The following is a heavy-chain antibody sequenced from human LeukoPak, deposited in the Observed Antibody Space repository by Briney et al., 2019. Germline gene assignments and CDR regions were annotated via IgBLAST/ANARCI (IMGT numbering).Heavy chain of an antibody. CDR1: GGSFSGYY. J-gene: IGHJ4*02. V-gene: IGHV4-34*01. CDR3: ARGRGSAAAGPSYGY. D-gene: IGHD6-13*01. CDR2: INHSGST. Sequence: SETLSLTCAVYGGSFSGYYWSWIRQPPGKGLEWIGEINHSGSTNYNPSLKSRVTISVDTYKNQFSLKLSSVTAAAPVVYYCARGRGSAAAGPSYGYWGQGTLVTVSS.